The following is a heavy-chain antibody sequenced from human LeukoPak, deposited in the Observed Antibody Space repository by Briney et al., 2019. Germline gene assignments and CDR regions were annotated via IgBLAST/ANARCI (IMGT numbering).Heavy chain of an antibody. Sequence: GVTLRLSCAASGFTFSSYAMHWVRQAPGKGLEWVAVISYDGSNKYYADSVKGRFTISRDNSKTTLYLQMNSLRAEDTAVYYCARDSYDFWSGYFVFDYWGQGTLVTLSS. CDR2: ISYDGSNK. J-gene: IGHJ4*02. V-gene: IGHV3-30-3*01. D-gene: IGHD3-3*01. CDR3: ARDSYDFWSGYFVFDY. CDR1: GFTFSSYA.